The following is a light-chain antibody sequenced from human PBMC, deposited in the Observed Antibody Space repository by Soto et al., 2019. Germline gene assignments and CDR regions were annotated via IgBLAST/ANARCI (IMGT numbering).Light chain of an antibody. Sequence: QSALTQPASVSGSPGQSITISCTGTSSDVGRYNFVSWYQQHPGKAPKLIIYEVTKRPSGVSNRFSGSKSGNTASLTISGLQAEDEADYYCCSYAGRSTWVFGGGTKVTVL. CDR1: SSDVGRYNF. CDR3: CSYAGRSTWV. V-gene: IGLV2-23*02. J-gene: IGLJ3*02. CDR2: EVT.